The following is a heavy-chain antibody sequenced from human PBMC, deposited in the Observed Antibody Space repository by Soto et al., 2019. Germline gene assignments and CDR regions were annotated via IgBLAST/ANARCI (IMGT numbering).Heavy chain of an antibody. J-gene: IGHJ6*02. V-gene: IGHV1-2*04. D-gene: IGHD6-19*01. Sequence: ASVKVSCKASGYTFTGYYMHWVRQAPGQGLEWMGWINPNSGGTNYAQKFQGWVTMTRDTSISTAYMELSRLRSDDTAVYYCARVGNRAVAGTGYYYGMDVWGQGTTVTVSS. CDR2: INPNSGGT. CDR1: GYTFTGYY. CDR3: ARVGNRAVAGTGYYYGMDV.